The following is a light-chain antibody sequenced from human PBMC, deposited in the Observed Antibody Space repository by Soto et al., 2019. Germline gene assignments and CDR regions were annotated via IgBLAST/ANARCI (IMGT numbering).Light chain of an antibody. V-gene: IGKV3-20*01. CDR1: HSVSSSY. Sequence: EIVLTQSPGTLSLSPGERATLSCRASHSVSSSYLAWYQQKPGQAPRLLIFGASKRATGIPDRFSGSGSGRDFTLTISGLEPEDFAVYYCQQYGSSPLISFGQGTRLEIK. J-gene: IGKJ5*01. CDR3: QQYGSSPLIS. CDR2: GAS.